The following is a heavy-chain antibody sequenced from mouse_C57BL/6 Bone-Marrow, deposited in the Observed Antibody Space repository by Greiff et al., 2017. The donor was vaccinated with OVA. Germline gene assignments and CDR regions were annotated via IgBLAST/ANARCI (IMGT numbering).Heavy chain of an antibody. CDR3: ARSKDLNWDYFDY. Sequence: VQLVESGPELVKPGASVKLSCKASGYTFTSYGISWVKQRTGQGLEWIGEIYPRSGNTYYNEKFKGKATLTADKSSSTAYMELRSLTSEDSAVYFCARSKDLNWDYFDYWGQGTTLTVSS. J-gene: IGHJ2*01. D-gene: IGHD4-1*01. CDR2: IYPRSGNT. CDR1: GYTFTSYG. V-gene: IGHV1-81*01.